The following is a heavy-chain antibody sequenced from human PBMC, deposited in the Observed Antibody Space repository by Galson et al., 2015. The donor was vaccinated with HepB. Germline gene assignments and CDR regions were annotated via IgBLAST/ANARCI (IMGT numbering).Heavy chain of an antibody. CDR1: GFTFINAW. CDR3: ATRQNGGWEPTPFDY. Sequence: SLRLSCAASGFTFINAWMTWVRQAPGRGLEWVGRIKSKVDGETTDYAAPVKGRFTISRDDSKNTVYLQMNSLKTEDTGVYYCATRQNGGWEPTPFDYWGQGTLVTVSS. CDR2: IKSKVDGETT. V-gene: IGHV3-15*01. D-gene: IGHD6-19*01. J-gene: IGHJ4*02.